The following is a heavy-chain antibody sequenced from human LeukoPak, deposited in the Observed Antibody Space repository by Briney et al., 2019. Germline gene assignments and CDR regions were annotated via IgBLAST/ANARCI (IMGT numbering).Heavy chain of an antibody. V-gene: IGHV4-39*07. D-gene: IGHD6-19*01. Sequence: TSETLSLTCTVSGGSISGSSYYWGWIRQPPGKGLEWIGSIYYSGSTYYNPSLKSRVTISVDTSKNQFSLKLSSVTAADTAVYYCGLAVADNNNWFDPWGQGTLVTVSS. CDR3: GLAVADNNNWFDP. CDR2: IYYSGST. J-gene: IGHJ5*02. CDR1: GGSISGSSYY.